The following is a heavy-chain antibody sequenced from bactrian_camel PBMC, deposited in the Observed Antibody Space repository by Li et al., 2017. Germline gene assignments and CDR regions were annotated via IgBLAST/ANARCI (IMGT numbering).Heavy chain of an antibody. Sequence: HVQLVESGGGSVQAGGSLTLSCASSSATSNTYYMGWFRQAPGKEREGVASIYTQDGRTAYADSVKGRFTISQDNANNTLQLRMNNLKAEDTGMYYCATDHHYGGSCSWSDFGYWGQGTQVTVS. CDR1: SATSNTYY. V-gene: IGHV3S1*01. CDR2: IYTQDGRT. CDR3: ATDHHYGGSCSWSDFGY. J-gene: IGHJ6*01. D-gene: IGHD2*01.